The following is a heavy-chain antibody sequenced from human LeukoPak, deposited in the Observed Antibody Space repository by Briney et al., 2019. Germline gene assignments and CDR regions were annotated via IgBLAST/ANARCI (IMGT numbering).Heavy chain of an antibody. CDR2: ISGSGGST. CDR3: ARAGGLRIAVAPIDY. V-gene: IGHV3-23*01. CDR1: GFTFSSYA. D-gene: IGHD6-19*01. J-gene: IGHJ4*02. Sequence: PGGSLRLSCAASGFTFSSYAMSWVRQAPGKGLEWVSAISGSGGSTYYADSVKGRFTISRDNSKNTLYLQMNSLRAEDTAVYYCARAGGLRIAVAPIDYWGQGTLVTVSS.